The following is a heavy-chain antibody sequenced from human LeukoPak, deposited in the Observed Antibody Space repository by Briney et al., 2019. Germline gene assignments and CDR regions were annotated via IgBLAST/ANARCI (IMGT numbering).Heavy chain of an antibody. Sequence: GGSLRLSCTASGFTFGDYVMSWFRQAPGKGLEWVGFIRSKAYGGTTEYAASVKGRFTVSRDDSKSIAYLQMNSLKTEDTAVYYCTRDRVDIVATTIYYYYYMDVWGKGTTVTVSS. D-gene: IGHD5-12*01. V-gene: IGHV3-49*03. CDR2: IRSKAYGGTT. J-gene: IGHJ6*03. CDR3: TRDRVDIVATTIYYYYYMDV. CDR1: GFTFGDYV.